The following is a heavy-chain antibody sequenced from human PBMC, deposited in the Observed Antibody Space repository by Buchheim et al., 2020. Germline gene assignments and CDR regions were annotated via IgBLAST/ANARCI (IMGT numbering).Heavy chain of an antibody. Sequence: QVQLQESGPGLVKPSGTLSLTCAVSGGSISSSNWWSWVRQPPGKGLEGIGEIYHSGSTNYNPSLKSRVTISVDKSKHQFYPKLSSVTAADTAVYYCARAAYSSSWGFEKREFDPWGQGTL. CDR3: ARAAYSSSWGFEKREFDP. J-gene: IGHJ5*02. V-gene: IGHV4-4*02. D-gene: IGHD6-13*01. CDR2: IYHSGST. CDR1: GGSISSSNW.